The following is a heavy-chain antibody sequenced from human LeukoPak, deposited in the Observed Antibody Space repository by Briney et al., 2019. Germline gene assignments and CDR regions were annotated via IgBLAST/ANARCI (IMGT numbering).Heavy chain of an antibody. D-gene: IGHD1-26*01. CDR1: GYTFTGYY. CDR3: ARVAEWELPVGWFDP. J-gene: IGHJ5*02. V-gene: IGHV1-2*02. CDR2: INPNSGGT. Sequence: GASVKVSCKASGYTFTGYYMHWVRQAPGRGLEWMGWINPNSGGTNYAQKFQGRVTMTRDTSISTAYMELSRLRSDDTAAYYCARVAEWELPVGWFDPWGQGTLVTVSS.